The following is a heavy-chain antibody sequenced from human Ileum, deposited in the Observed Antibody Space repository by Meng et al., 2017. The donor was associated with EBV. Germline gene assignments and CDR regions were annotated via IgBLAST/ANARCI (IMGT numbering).Heavy chain of an antibody. CDR1: VSTFTSYG. CDR2: ISAYNGNT. CDR3: ARARLGGYCSSTSCADNWFDP. J-gene: IGHJ5*02. Sequence: QVQLVQSGAEVKKPXXXXKXSXKAXVSTFTSYGISWVRQAPGQGLEWMGWISAYNGNTNYAQKLQGRVTMTTDTSTSTAYMELRSLRSDDTAVYYCARARLGGYCSSTSCADNWFDPWGQGTLVTVSS. D-gene: IGHD2-2*01. V-gene: IGHV1-18*01.